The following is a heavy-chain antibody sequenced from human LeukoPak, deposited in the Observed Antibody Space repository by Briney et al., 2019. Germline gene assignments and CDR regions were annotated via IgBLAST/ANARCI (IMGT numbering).Heavy chain of an antibody. CDR1: GYTFTSYD. J-gene: IGHJ4*02. D-gene: IGHD6-13*01. Sequence: AASVKVSCKASGYTFTSYDINWVRQATGQGLEWMGWMNPNSGNTGYAQKFQGRVTMTRNTSISTAYMELSSLRSEDTAVYYCARVRSLAAAGIGYWGQGTLVTVSS. V-gene: IGHV1-8*01. CDR3: ARVRSLAAAGIGY. CDR2: MNPNSGNT.